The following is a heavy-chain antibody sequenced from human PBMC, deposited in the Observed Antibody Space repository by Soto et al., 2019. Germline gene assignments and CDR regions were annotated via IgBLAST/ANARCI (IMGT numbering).Heavy chain of an antibody. V-gene: IGHV1-18*01. J-gene: IGHJ4*02. Sequence: ASVKVSCKASGYTFTSYGISWVRQAPGQGLEWMGWISAYNGNTNYAQKLQGRVTMTTDTSTSTAYMELRSLRSDDTAVYYCARGITDYGPGVHDFDYWGQGTLVTVSS. D-gene: IGHD4-17*01. CDR3: ARGITDYGPGVHDFDY. CDR2: ISAYNGNT. CDR1: GYTFTSYG.